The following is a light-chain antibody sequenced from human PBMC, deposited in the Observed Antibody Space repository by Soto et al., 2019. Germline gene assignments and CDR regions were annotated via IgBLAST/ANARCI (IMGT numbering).Light chain of an antibody. CDR3: QQRSNWPPT. CDR1: QSVSSY. CDR2: DAS. V-gene: IGKV3-11*01. J-gene: IGKJ4*01. Sequence: EIVLTQSPATLSFSPGERATLSCRASQSVSSYLAWYQQKPGQAPRLLIYDASNRATGIPARFSGSGSGTDFTLPISSLEPEDFAVYYCQQRSNWPPTFGGGTKVAIK.